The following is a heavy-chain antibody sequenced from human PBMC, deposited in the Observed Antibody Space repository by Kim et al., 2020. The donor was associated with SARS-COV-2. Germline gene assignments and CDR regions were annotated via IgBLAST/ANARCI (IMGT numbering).Heavy chain of an antibody. CDR3: ARGPHIAAAGPAYYYYYMDV. J-gene: IGHJ6*03. CDR2: ISYDGSNK. D-gene: IGHD6-13*01. Sequence: GGSLRLSCAASGFTFSSYAMHWVRQAPGKGLEWVAVISYDGSNKYYADSVKGRFTISRDNSKNTLYLQMNSLRAEDTAVYYCARGPHIAAAGPAYYYYYMDVWGKGTTVTVSS. CDR1: GFTFSSYA. V-gene: IGHV3-30-3*01.